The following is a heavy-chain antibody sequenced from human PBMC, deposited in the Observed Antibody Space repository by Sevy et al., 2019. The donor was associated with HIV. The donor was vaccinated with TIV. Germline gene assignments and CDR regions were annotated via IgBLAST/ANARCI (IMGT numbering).Heavy chain of an antibody. CDR3: ARDKVVVVPAAPGGYYYGMDV. V-gene: IGHV3-53*01. CDR2: IYSGGST. J-gene: IGHJ6*02. D-gene: IGHD2-2*01. Sequence: GGSQRLSCAASGFTVSSNYMSWVRQAPGKGLEWVSVIYSGGSTYYADSVKGRFTISRDNSKNTLYLQMNSLRAEDTAVYYCARDKVVVVPAAPGGYYYGMDVRGQGTTVTVSS. CDR1: GFTVSSNY.